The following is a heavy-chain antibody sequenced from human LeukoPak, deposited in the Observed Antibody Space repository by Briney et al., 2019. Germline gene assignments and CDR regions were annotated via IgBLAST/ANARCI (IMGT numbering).Heavy chain of an antibody. D-gene: IGHD6-25*01. CDR1: GFTVSSNY. CDR2: IYSGGST. J-gene: IGHJ6*03. Sequence: AGGSLRLSCAASGFTVSSNYMSWVRQAPGEGLEWVSVIYSGGSTYYADSVKGRFTISRDNSKNTLYLQMNSLRAEDTAVYYCARSRGYAYYYYYYMDVWGKGTTVTVSS. V-gene: IGHV3-66*02. CDR3: ARSRGYAYYYYYYMDV.